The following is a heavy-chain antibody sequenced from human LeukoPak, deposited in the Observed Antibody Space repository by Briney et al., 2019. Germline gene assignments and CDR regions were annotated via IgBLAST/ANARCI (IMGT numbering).Heavy chain of an antibody. Sequence: SETLSLTCTVSGGSISSGDYYWSWIRQPPGKGLEWIGYIYYSGSTYYNPSLKSRVTMPVDTSKNQFSLKLSSVTAADTAVYYCARVSYDYVWGSYLPFDYWGQGTLVTVSS. CDR2: IYYSGST. CDR1: GGSISSGDYY. J-gene: IGHJ4*02. V-gene: IGHV4-30-4*08. D-gene: IGHD3-16*02. CDR3: ARVSYDYVWGSYLPFDY.